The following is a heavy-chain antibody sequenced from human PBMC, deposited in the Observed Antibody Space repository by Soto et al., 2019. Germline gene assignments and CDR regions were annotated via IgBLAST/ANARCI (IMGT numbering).Heavy chain of an antibody. CDR1: GYTFTNYA. CDR2: VSYVGDHK. V-gene: IGHV3-30-3*01. CDR3: ASDGDYCSGGSCTYFAY. Sequence: QVQLVESGGGVVQPGRSLRLSCAASGYTFTNYAMYWVRQDPGKGLVWMGYVSYVGDHKYYADSVKGRFTISRDNSKNTLFLQMNRVRAEDTAVYYWASDGDYCSGGSCTYFAYWGQGNLVTVSS. D-gene: IGHD2-15*01. J-gene: IGHJ4*02.